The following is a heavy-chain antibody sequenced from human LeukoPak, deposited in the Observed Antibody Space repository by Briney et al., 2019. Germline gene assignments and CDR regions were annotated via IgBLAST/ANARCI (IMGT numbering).Heavy chain of an antibody. CDR3: ARDRLLGVITTRFDY. CDR1: GGTFSSYA. J-gene: IGHJ4*02. D-gene: IGHD3-22*01. V-gene: IGHV1-69*04. Sequence: SVKVSCKASGGTFSSYAISWVRQAPGQGLEWMGRIIPILGIANYAQKFQGRVTITADKSTSTAYMELSSLRSEDTAVYYCARDRLLGVITTRFDYWGQGTLVTVSS. CDR2: IIPILGIA.